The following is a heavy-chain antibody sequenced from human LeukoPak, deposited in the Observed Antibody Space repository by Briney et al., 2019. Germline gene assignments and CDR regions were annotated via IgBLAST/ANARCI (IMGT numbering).Heavy chain of an antibody. CDR2: IRSKANSYAT. Sequence: PGGSLRLSCAASGFTFSGSAMHWVRQASGKGLEWVGRIRSKANSYATAYAASVKGRFTISRDDSKNTAYLQMNSLKTEDTAVYYRTSHDSSGYYYHQLYYFDYWGQGTLVTVSS. V-gene: IGHV3-73*01. D-gene: IGHD3-22*01. CDR3: TSHDSSGYYYHQLYYFDY. CDR1: GFTFSGSA. J-gene: IGHJ4*02.